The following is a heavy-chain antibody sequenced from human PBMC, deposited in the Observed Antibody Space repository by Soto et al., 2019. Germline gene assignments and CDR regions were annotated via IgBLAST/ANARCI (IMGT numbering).Heavy chain of an antibody. CDR3: AHVPINEGWKYYYYYYGMDV. CDR1: GFSLSTSGVG. Sequence: SGPTLVSPTQTLTLTCTFSGFSLSTSGVGVGWIRQPPGKALEWLALIYWNDDKRYSPSLKSRLTITKDTSKNQVVLTMTNMDPVDTATYYCAHVPINEGWKYYYYYYGMDVWGQGTTVTVSS. V-gene: IGHV2-5*01. J-gene: IGHJ6*02. CDR2: IYWNDDK. D-gene: IGHD1-1*01.